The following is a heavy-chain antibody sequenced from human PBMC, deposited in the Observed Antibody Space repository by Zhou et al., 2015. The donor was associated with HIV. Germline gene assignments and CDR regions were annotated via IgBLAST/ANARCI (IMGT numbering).Heavy chain of an antibody. J-gene: IGHJ4*02. Sequence: QVQLVQSGAEVKKPGASVKVSCKASGYTFTSNDISWVRQAPGQGLEWMGWISAYKGNTNYAQKLQGRVTMTTDTSTSTAYMELRSLKSDDTAVYYCTRVCSGDSCYRVIDYWGQGTLVTVSS. D-gene: IGHD2-15*01. CDR2: ISAYKGNT. CDR1: GYTFTSND. V-gene: IGHV1-18*01. CDR3: TRVCSGDSCYRVIDY.